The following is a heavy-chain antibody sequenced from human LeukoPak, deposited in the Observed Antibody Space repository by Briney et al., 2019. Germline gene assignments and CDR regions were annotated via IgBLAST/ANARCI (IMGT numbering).Heavy chain of an antibody. V-gene: IGHV4-39*01. CDR3: VRGSTLRHYQY. CDR2: IYYSGST. D-gene: IGHD3-16*01. Sequence: PSETLSLTCTVSGGSISSTTYYWGWIRWPPGKGLEWIGSIYYSGSTYYNPSLKSRVTVSVDTSKNQFSLILSSVTAADTAVYYCVRGSTLRHYQYWGQGTLVTVSS. CDR1: GGSISSTTYY. J-gene: IGHJ4*02.